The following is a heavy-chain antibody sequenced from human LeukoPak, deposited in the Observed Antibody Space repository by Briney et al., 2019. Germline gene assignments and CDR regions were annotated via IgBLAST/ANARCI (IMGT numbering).Heavy chain of an antibody. V-gene: IGHV4-31*03. CDR2: IYHGGNT. CDR3: ARVRYYGSGEEIDP. CDR1: GGFISSGGYL. J-gene: IGHJ5*02. Sequence: PSETLSLTCTVSGGFISSGGYLWSWIRQNPGKGLEWIGYIYHGGNTYYNPSLKSRVTISVDTSKNQFSLKLSSVTAADTAVYYCARVRYYGSGEEIDPWGQGTLVTVSS. D-gene: IGHD3-10*01.